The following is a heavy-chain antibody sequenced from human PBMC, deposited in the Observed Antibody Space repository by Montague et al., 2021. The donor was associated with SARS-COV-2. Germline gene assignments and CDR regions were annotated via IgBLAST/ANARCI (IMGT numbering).Heavy chain of an antibody. CDR2: IKQDGSER. D-gene: IGHD4-17*01. V-gene: IGHV3-7*01. J-gene: IGHJ4*02. CDR1: GFPFSAYW. CDR3: ARDGLTTVTTYYFVH. Sequence: SLRLSCAASGFPFSAYWMSWVRQAPGKGLEWVANIKQDGSERYYVDSVKGRFTISRDNAKKSPYLQMNSLRAEDTAVYYCARDGLTTVTTYYFVHWGQGTLVTVSS.